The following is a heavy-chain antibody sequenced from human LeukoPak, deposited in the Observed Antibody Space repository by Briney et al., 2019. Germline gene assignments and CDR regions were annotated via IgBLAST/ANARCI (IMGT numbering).Heavy chain of an antibody. CDR1: GYTFTIYY. CDR3: AKNYYYDNTGYWGAFDI. J-gene: IGHJ3*02. V-gene: IGHV1-46*01. D-gene: IGHD3-22*01. CDR2: INPSGGST. Sequence: ASVKVSCKASGYTFTIYYMHWVRQAPGQGLEWMEIINPSGGSTSYAQKFQGRVTMTTDTSTSTAYMELRSLRSDDTAIYHCAKNYYYDNTGYWGAFDIWGQGTMVTVSS.